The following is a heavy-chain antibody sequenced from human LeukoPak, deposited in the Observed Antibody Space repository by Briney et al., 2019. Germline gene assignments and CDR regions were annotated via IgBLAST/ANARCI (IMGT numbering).Heavy chain of an antibody. CDR3: ARDRGPYCSSTSCYNWFDP. D-gene: IGHD2-2*01. J-gene: IGHJ5*02. CDR1: GGSISSYY. CDR2: IYTSGST. V-gene: IGHV4-4*07. Sequence: PSETLSLTCTVSGGSISSYYWSWIRQPAGKGLEWIGRIYTSGSTNYNPSLKSRVTMSVDTSKNQFSLKLSSVTAADTAVYYRARDRGPYCSSTSCYNWFDPWGQGTLVTVSS.